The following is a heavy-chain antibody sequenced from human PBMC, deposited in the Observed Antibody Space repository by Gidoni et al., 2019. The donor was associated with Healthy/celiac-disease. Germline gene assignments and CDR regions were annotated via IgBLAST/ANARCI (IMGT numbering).Heavy chain of an antibody. CDR2: IIPSFGTA. Sequence: QVQLVQSGAEVKKPGSSVKVSCKASGGTFSSSAISWVRQAPGQGREWMGGIIPSFGTANYAQKFQGRVTITADESTSTAYMELSSLRSEYTAVYYCAGGMFGGVDYGMDVWGQGTTVTVSS. CDR3: AGGMFGGVDYGMDV. J-gene: IGHJ6*02. V-gene: IGHV1-69*01. D-gene: IGHD3-16*01. CDR1: GGTFSSSA.